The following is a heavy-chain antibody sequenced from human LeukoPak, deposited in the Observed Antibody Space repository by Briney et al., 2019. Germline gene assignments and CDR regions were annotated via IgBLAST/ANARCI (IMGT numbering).Heavy chain of an antibody. Sequence: GGSLRLSSAASGFTFSSYPMHWVRQAPGKGLEWVAVISYDGSDKHYADPVKGRFTISRDNSKNTLYLQMNSLRAEDTAVYYCAREGSSGYYPYWGQGILVTVSS. CDR3: AREGSSGYYPY. CDR2: ISYDGSDK. V-gene: IGHV3-30-3*01. J-gene: IGHJ4*02. CDR1: GFTFSSYP. D-gene: IGHD3-22*01.